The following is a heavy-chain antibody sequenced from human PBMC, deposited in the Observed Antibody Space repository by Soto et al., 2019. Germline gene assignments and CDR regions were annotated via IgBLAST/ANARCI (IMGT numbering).Heavy chain of an antibody. Sequence: SETLSLTCTVSGGSISSYYWSWIRQPPGKGLEWIGYIYYSGSTNYNPSLKSRVTISVDTSKNQFSLKLSSVTAADTAVYYCARGQRGLFDYWGQGTLVTVSS. CDR3: ARGQRGLFDY. D-gene: IGHD6-25*01. CDR1: GGSISSYY. CDR2: IYYSGST. J-gene: IGHJ4*02. V-gene: IGHV4-59*01.